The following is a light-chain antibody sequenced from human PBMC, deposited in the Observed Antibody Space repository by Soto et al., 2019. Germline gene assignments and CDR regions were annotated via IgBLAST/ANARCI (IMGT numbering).Light chain of an antibody. CDR1: QGISSA. J-gene: IGKJ4*01. V-gene: IGKV1-13*02. CDR2: GAS. CDR3: QQYNSYPLT. Sequence: AIQLTQSPSSLSASVGDRVTITCRASQGISSALAWYQQKPGKAPNLLIYGASNLESGGPSRFSGSGSGTGFALTISNLQPEDFASYYCQQYNSYPLTFGGGTKVEIK.